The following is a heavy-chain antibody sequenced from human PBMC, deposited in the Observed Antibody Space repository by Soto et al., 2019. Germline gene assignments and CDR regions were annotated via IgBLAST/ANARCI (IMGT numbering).Heavy chain of an antibody. D-gene: IGHD2-21*01. CDR3: VRDIERVIGDFDY. Sequence: GGSLRLSCAASGFTFSSYSMNWVRQAPGKGLEWVSSISSSSSYIYYADSVKGRFTISRDNAKNSLYLQMNSLRAEDTAVYYCVRDIERVIGDFDYWGQGTLVTVSS. V-gene: IGHV3-21*01. CDR1: GFTFSSYS. CDR2: ISSSSSYI. J-gene: IGHJ4*02.